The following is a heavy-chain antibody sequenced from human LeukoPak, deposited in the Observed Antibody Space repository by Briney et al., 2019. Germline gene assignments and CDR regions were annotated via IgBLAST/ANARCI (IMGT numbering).Heavy chain of an antibody. CDR3: ARTAEGGYTYGYFYYYYMDV. J-gene: IGHJ6*03. V-gene: IGHV4-59*01. CDR1: GGSISSYY. Sequence: SETLSLTCTVSGGSISSYYWSWIRQPPGKGLEWIGYIHYSGSTNYNPSLKSRVTISVDTSKNQFSLKLSSVTAADTAVYYCARTAEGGYTYGYFYYYYMDVWGKGTTVTISS. CDR2: IHYSGST. D-gene: IGHD5-18*01.